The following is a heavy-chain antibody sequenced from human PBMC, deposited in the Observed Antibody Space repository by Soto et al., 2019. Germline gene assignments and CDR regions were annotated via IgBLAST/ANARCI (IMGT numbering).Heavy chain of an antibody. D-gene: IGHD6-13*01. Sequence: ASVKVSCKASGYSFVAYYIHWVRQAPGQGLEWMGWMTPNSGGTGYAQKFQGRVTMTRDTSISTAYMELNSLSSDDTAVYYCARTSMLVERFDFWGQGTQVTVSS. CDR3: ARTSMLVERFDF. CDR1: GYSFVAYY. CDR2: MTPNSGGT. V-gene: IGHV1-2*02. J-gene: IGHJ4*02.